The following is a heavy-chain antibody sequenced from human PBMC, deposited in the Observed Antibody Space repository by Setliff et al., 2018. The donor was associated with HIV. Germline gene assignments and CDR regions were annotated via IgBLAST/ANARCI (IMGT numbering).Heavy chain of an antibody. D-gene: IGHD5-12*01. CDR3: ARHLYGGYTGGFDY. J-gene: IGHJ4*02. CDR1: GGSISSSSYY. Sequence: PSETLSLTCTVSGGSISSSSYYWGWIRQPPGKGLEWIGSIYYSGSTYYNPSLKSRVTISVDTSKNQFSLKLSSVTAADTAVYYCARHLYGGYTGGFDYWGQGTRVTVS. CDR2: IYYSGST. V-gene: IGHV4-39*01.